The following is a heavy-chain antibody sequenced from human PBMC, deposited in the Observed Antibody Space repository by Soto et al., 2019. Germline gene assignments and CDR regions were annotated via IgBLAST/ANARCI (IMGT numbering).Heavy chain of an antibody. CDR3: ANLIAAAGTTIDY. CDR2: ISGSGGST. CDR1: GFTFNSFS. Sequence: EVQLLESGGGLVQPGGSLRLSCAASGFTFNSFSMSWVRQAPGEGLQWVAAISGSGGSTFYADSVKGRFTISRDNYKNTVSLQMNSLRAEDTAVYYCANLIAAAGTTIDYWGQGTLVTVSS. J-gene: IGHJ4*02. D-gene: IGHD6-13*01. V-gene: IGHV3-23*01.